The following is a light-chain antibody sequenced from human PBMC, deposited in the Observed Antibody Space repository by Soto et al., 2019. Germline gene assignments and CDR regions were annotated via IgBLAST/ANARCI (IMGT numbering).Light chain of an antibody. Sequence: QSALTHPASVSRSPEDSITISCTGTSSDLAAYNRVSWSQHHTGKAPKLLIYDVGSRPSGVSNRFSGSRSGNTASLTISGLQAEDEADYYCSSYTTSNTYVFATWTKVPVL. V-gene: IGLV2-14*01. J-gene: IGLJ1*01. CDR3: SSYTTSNTYV. CDR2: DVG. CDR1: SSDLAAYNR.